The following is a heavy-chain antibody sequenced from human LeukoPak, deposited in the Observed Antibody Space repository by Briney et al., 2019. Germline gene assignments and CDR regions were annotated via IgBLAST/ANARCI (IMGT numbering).Heavy chain of an antibody. J-gene: IGHJ4*02. V-gene: IGHV4-30-4*08. D-gene: IGHD3-22*01. CDR1: GGSISSSSYY. Sequence: SSETLSLTCTVSGGSISSSSYYWGWIRQPPGKGLEWIGYIYYSGSTYYNPSLKSRVTISVDTSKNQFSLKLSSVTAADTAVYYCARRAYYDSSGYYFDYWGQGTLVTVSS. CDR3: ARRAYYDSSGYYFDY. CDR2: IYYSGST.